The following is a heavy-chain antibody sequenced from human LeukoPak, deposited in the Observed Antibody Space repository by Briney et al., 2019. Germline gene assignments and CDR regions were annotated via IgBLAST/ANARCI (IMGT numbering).Heavy chain of an antibody. D-gene: IGHD2-2*01. J-gene: IGHJ4*02. Sequence: GGSLRPSCAASGFTSSGLEMNWVGQAPGKGRKGFSYISSSGSTIYYADSVKGRFTISRDNAKNSLYPQMNSLRAEDTAVYYCAKGASGVVVPAALDYWGQGTLVTVSS. CDR3: AKGASGVVVPAALDY. CDR2: ISSSGSTI. V-gene: IGHV3-48*03. CDR1: GFTSSGLE.